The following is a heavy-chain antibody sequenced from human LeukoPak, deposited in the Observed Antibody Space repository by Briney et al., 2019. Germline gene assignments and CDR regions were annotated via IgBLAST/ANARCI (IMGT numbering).Heavy chain of an antibody. CDR2: ISYSGST. CDR3: ARQSSLILTYYYDSSGYDY. CDR1: GGSISSNRYY. Sequence: SETLSLTCSASGGSISSNRYYWVWIRQPPGKGLEWIGTISYSGSTYYNPSLKSRVTISVDTSKNQFSLKLSSVTAADTAVYYCARQSSLILTYYYDSSGYDYWGQGTLVTVSS. J-gene: IGHJ4*02. D-gene: IGHD3-22*01. V-gene: IGHV4-39*01.